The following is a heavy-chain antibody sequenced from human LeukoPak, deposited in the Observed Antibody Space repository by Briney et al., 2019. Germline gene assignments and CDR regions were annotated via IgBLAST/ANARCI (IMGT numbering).Heavy chain of an antibody. V-gene: IGHV3-48*03. J-gene: IGHJ4*02. Sequence: GGSLRLSCAASGFTFSSYEMNWVRQAPGKGLEWVSYISSSGSTIYYADSVKGRFTISRDNAKNSLYLQMNSLRAEDTAVYYCARGFSWLQHIDYWGQGTLVTASS. CDR3: ARGFSWLQHIDY. D-gene: IGHD5-18*01. CDR1: GFTFSSYE. CDR2: ISSSGSTI.